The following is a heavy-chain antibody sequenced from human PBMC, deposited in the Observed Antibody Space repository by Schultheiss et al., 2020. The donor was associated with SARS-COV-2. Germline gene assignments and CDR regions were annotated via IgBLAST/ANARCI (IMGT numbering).Heavy chain of an antibody. CDR1: GFTFSSYW. CDR3: ARARLGGSGYYFYYYYGMDV. V-gene: IGHV3-7*01. CDR2: IKQDGSEK. J-gene: IGHJ6*02. Sequence: GGSLRLSCAASGFTFSSYWMSWVRQAPGKGLEWVANIKQDGSEKYYVDSVKGRFTISRDNAKNSLYLQMNSLRAEDTAVYYCARARLGGSGYYFYYYYGMDVWGQGTTVTVSS. D-gene: IGHD3-22*01.